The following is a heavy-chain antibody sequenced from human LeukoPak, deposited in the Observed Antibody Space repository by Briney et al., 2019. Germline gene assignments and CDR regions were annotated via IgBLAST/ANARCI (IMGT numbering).Heavy chain of an antibody. J-gene: IGHJ6*02. Sequence: GGSLRLSCAASGFTFSSYWMSCVRQAPGKGLEWVANIKQDGSEKYYVDSVKGRFTISRDNAKNSLYLQMNSLRAEDTAVYYCARDESGRDFWSGYYSLPYYYYGMDVWGQGTTVTVSS. D-gene: IGHD3-3*01. CDR2: IKQDGSEK. CDR1: GFTFSSYW. CDR3: ARDESGRDFWSGYYSLPYYYYGMDV. V-gene: IGHV3-7*03.